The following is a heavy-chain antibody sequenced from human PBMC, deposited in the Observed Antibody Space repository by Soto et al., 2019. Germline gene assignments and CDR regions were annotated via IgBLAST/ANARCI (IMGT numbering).Heavy chain of an antibody. Sequence: EVQLVESGGGLVQPGGSLRLSCAASGFTFSSYSMNWVRQAPGKGLEWVSYISSSSSTIYYADSLKGRFTISRDNAKNSLYLQMNSLRAEDTAVYYCARDRLRYFDWPPAGWFDPWGQGTLVTVSS. CDR1: GFTFSSYS. D-gene: IGHD3-9*01. V-gene: IGHV3-48*01. J-gene: IGHJ5*02. CDR3: ARDRLRYFDWPPAGWFDP. CDR2: ISSSSSTI.